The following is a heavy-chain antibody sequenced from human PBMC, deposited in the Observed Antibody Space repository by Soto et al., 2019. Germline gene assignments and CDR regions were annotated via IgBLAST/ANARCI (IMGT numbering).Heavy chain of an antibody. CDR1: GGSISSYY. D-gene: IGHD3-3*01. CDR3: ARETYYDFWSGFDY. CDR2: IYYSGST. Sequence: ASETLSLTCTVSGGSISSYYWSWIRQPPGKGLEWIGYIYYSGSTNYNPSLKSRVTISVDTSKNQFSLKLGSVTAADTAVYYCARETYYDFWSGFDYWGQGTLVTVSS. J-gene: IGHJ4*02. V-gene: IGHV4-59*01.